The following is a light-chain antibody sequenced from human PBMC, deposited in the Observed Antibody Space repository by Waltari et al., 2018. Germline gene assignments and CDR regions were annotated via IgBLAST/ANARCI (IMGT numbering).Light chain of an antibody. Sequence: DIVMTQSPDSLAVSLGARATINCKSSQSVLHTSNNKNYLAWYQQRPGHPPKLIVFWASTRESGVPDRFSGSGSATDFTLTISSLQAEDVAVYYCQQYYSAPTFGQGTRVEIK. CDR3: QQYYSAPT. J-gene: IGKJ1*01. V-gene: IGKV4-1*01. CDR2: WAS. CDR1: QSVLHTSNNKNY.